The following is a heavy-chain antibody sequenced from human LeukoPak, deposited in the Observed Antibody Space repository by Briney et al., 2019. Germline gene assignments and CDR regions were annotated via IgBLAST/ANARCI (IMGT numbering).Heavy chain of an antibody. CDR2: ISSNGGST. CDR1: RFTFSSYA. J-gene: IGHJ6*04. D-gene: IGHD2-15*01. V-gene: IGHV3-64D*06. Sequence: GGSLRLSCSASRFTFSSYAMHRVRQAPGKGLEYVSAISSNGGSTYYADSVKGRFTISRDNSKNTLYLQMSSLRAEDTAVYYCVKVKYCSGGSCYGSYGMDVWGKGTTVTVSS. CDR3: VKVKYCSGGSCYGSYGMDV.